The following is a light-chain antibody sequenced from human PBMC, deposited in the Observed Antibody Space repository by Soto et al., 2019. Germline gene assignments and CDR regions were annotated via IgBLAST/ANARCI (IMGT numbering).Light chain of an antibody. Sequence: DIHLTQSPSLLSAALGDRVTITFRASHDISTYLAWYQQKPGKAPKLMIYAASTLQSGVPSRFSGSGSGTEFTLTINSLQPDDFATYFCQQYNSYSRTFGQGTKV. CDR3: QQYNSYSRT. J-gene: IGKJ1*01. CDR1: HDISTY. V-gene: IGKV1-9*01. CDR2: AAS.